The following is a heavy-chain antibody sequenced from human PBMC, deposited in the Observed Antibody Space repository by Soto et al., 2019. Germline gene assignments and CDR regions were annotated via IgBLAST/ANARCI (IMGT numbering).Heavy chain of an antibody. J-gene: IGHJ6*02. D-gene: IGHD3-10*01. Sequence: TLSLTCTVSGRSIRSGGYYWIWIRQHPETSLEPLGYIYYSGSTYYNPSLKSRVTISVDTSKNQFSLKLSSVTAADTAVYYCARDLVRYYGSGSYMHYYYGMDVWGQGTTVTVSS. CDR3: ARDLVRYYGSGSYMHYYYGMDV. CDR1: GRSIRSGGYY. V-gene: IGHV4-31*03. CDR2: IYYSGST.